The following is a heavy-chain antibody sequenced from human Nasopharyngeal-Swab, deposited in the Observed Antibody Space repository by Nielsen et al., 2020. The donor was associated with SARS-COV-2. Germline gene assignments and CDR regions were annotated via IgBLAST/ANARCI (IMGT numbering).Heavy chain of an antibody. V-gene: IGHV1-8*01. CDR2: MDPNSGNT. CDR3: ARAPARSTIFGVVVGTGKFDY. CDR1: GYTFTSYD. Sequence: ASVKVSCKASGYTFTSYDINWVRQATGQGLEWMGWMDPNSGNTGSAHKFQGRVTMTRNTSISTAYMELSSLRSEDTAVYYCARAPARSTIFGVVVGTGKFDYGGQGTLVTVSS. J-gene: IGHJ4*02. D-gene: IGHD3-3*01.